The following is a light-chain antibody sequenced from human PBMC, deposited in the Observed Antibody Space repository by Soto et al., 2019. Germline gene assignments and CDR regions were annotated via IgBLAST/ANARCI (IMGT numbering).Light chain of an antibody. CDR2: GAS. Sequence: EIVPTQLPATLSVCTGERGTLSCRASQNIRNSLAWYLQRPGQAPRLLIYGASTSASGIPARFSGGGSGTEFTLTISSLQSEDFGVYYCQQYDDWPRTFGQGTNVDIK. CDR3: QQYDDWPRT. V-gene: IGKV3-15*01. J-gene: IGKJ1*01. CDR1: QNIRNS.